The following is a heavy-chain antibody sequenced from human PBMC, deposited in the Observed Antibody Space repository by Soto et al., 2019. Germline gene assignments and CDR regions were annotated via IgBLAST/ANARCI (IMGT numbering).Heavy chain of an antibody. J-gene: IGHJ4*02. Sequence: SVKVSCKVSGGPFTSYSISWLRQAPGQGLEWMGKILPMFGSANYPEKFLGRVTITADTSTTTVYMKLDGLESEDTAVYFCARDGYFDSSGHYHPGGGTLDYWGQGTLVTV. CDR2: ILPMFGSA. D-gene: IGHD3-22*01. CDR1: GGPFTSYS. V-gene: IGHV1-69*06. CDR3: ARDGYFDSSGHYHPGGGTLDY.